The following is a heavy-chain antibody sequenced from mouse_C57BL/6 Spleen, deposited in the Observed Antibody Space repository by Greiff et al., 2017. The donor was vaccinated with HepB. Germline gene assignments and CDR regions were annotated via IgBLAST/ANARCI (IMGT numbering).Heavy chain of an antibody. Sequence: VQLQQSGPELVKPGASVKISCKASGYSFTSYYIHWVKQRPGQGLEWIGWIYPGSGNTKYNEKFKGKATLTADTSSSTAYMQLSSLTSEDSAVYYCASQGYYYAMDYWGQGTSVTVSS. J-gene: IGHJ4*01. CDR1: GYSFTSYY. D-gene: IGHD3-2*02. V-gene: IGHV1-66*01. CDR3: ASQGYYYAMDY. CDR2: IYPGSGNT.